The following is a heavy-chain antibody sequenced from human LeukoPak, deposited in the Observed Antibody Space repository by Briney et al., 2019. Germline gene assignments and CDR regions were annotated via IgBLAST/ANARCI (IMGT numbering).Heavy chain of an antibody. CDR2: IKENSVGGTI. D-gene: IGHD2-8*01. CDR1: GFTFGDYA. Sequence: QSGGSLRLSCTASGFTFGDYAMRWFRQAPGKGLEWVGRIKENSVGGTIDYAAPVKGRFSISRDDSKNTVYLEMNSLKTEDTAVYYCTAGLGRTNDDSWGQGILVTVSS. V-gene: IGHV3-49*03. J-gene: IGHJ4*02. CDR3: TAGLGRTNDDS.